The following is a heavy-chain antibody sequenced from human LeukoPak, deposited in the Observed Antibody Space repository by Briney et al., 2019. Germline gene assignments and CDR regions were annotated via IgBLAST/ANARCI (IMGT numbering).Heavy chain of an antibody. J-gene: IGHJ4*02. Sequence: PGGSLRLSCAASGFTFSTYTMTWVRQAPGKGLEWVSSITSGSYIYYADSLKGRFTISRDNAKNSLYLQMNSLRAEDTALYYCAKGGRRGSYGPEDYWGQGTLVTVSS. CDR3: AKGGRRGSYGPEDY. CDR2: ITSGSYI. V-gene: IGHV3-21*04. D-gene: IGHD5-18*01. CDR1: GFTFSTYT.